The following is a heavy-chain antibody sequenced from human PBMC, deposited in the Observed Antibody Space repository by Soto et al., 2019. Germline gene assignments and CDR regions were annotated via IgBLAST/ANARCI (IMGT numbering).Heavy chain of an antibody. Sequence: SETLSLTCAVYGGSFSCYYWSWIRQPPGKGLEWIGEINHSGSTNYNPSLKSRVTISVDTSKNQFSLKLSSVTAADTAVYYCARDVVNLPGYCSGGSCYPGGFDPWGQGTLVTVSS. CDR1: GGSFSCYY. D-gene: IGHD2-15*01. CDR2: INHSGST. V-gene: IGHV4-34*01. CDR3: ARDVVNLPGYCSGGSCYPGGFDP. J-gene: IGHJ5*02.